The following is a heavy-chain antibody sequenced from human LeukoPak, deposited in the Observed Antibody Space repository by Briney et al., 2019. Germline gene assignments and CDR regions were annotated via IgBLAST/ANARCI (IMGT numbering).Heavy chain of an antibody. Sequence: SETLSLTCAVYGGSFSGYYWSWIRQPPGKGLEWIGEINHSGSTNYNPSLKSRVTISVGTSKNQFSLKLSSVTAADTAVYYCARRPYYGSGSYYYYYYYMDVWGKGTTVTISS. CDR2: INHSGST. V-gene: IGHV4-34*01. D-gene: IGHD3-10*01. CDR3: ARRPYYGSGSYYYYYYYMDV. CDR1: GGSFSGYY. J-gene: IGHJ6*03.